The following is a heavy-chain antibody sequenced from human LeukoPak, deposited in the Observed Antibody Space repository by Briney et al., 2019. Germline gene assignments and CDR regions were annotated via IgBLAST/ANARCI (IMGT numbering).Heavy chain of an antibody. CDR3: ARIGVTAPWSSAWYSDY. CDR1: GYIFTNYW. V-gene: IGHV5-51*01. J-gene: IGHJ4*02. D-gene: IGHD6-19*01. Sequence: GESLKISCKASGYIFTNYWIAWVRQMPGKGLECMGSIFPGDSDTRYSPSFQDQVDISVDKSISTAYLQWSSLKASDTAMYYCARIGVTAPWSSAWYSDYWGQGTPVTVSS. CDR2: IFPGDSDT.